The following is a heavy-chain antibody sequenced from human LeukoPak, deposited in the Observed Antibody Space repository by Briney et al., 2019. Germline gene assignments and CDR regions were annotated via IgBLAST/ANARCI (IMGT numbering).Heavy chain of an antibody. CDR1: GGSFSGYY. CDR2: INHSGST. V-gene: IGHV4-34*01. D-gene: IGHD6-6*01. Sequence: SETLSLTCAVYGGSFSGYYWSWIRQPLGKGLEWIGEINHSGSTNYNPSLKSRVTISVDTSKNQFSLKLSSVTAADTAVYYCATHSSSGWFDPWGQGTLVTASS. J-gene: IGHJ5*02. CDR3: ATHSSSGWFDP.